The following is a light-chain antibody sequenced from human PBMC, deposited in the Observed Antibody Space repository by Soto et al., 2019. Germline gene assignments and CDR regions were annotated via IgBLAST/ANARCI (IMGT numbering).Light chain of an antibody. CDR2: SND. Sequence: QSVLTQPPSSSGTPGQRVTISCSGSSSNIGSNTINWYQQLPGTPPKLLIYSNDQRPSGVPDRFSASKSGTSASLAISGLQSEVEADDYCAAWDDSLNGVVFGGGTKLTVL. CDR1: SSNIGSNT. V-gene: IGLV1-44*01. CDR3: AAWDDSLNGVV. J-gene: IGLJ2*01.